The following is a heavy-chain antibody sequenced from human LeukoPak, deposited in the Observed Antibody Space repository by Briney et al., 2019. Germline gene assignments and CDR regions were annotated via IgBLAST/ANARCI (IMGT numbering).Heavy chain of an antibody. J-gene: IGHJ5*02. CDR1: GGSISSSSYY. V-gene: IGHV4-39*01. D-gene: IGHD2-2*01. Sequence: ETLSLTCTVSGGSISSSSYYWGWIRQPPGKGLEWIGSIYYSGSTYYNPSLKSRVTISVDTSKNQFSLKLSSVTAADTAVYYCARRIVVVPAATNWFDPWGQGTLVTVSS. CDR3: ARRIVVVPAATNWFDP. CDR2: IYYSGST.